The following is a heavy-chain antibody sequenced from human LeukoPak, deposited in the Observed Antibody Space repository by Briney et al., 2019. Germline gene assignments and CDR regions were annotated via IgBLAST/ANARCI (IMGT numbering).Heavy chain of an antibody. CDR1: GGSFSGYY. V-gene: IGHV4-59*01. D-gene: IGHD3-9*01. CDR3: ARKRYSVNWYFDL. J-gene: IGHJ2*01. Sequence: SETLSLTCAVYGGSFSGYYWSWIRQPPGKGLEWIGYIYYSGSTNYNPSLKSRVTISVDTSKNQFSLKLSSVTAADTAVYYCARKRYSVNWYFDLWGRGTLVTVSS. CDR2: IYYSGST.